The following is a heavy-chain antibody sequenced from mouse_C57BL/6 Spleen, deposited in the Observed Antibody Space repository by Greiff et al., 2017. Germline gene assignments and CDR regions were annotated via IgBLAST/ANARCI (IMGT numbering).Heavy chain of an antibody. CDR3: ARPYYGSSHAWFAY. CDR1: GFTFSDYG. V-gene: IGHV5-17*01. CDR2: ISSGSSTI. J-gene: IGHJ3*01. D-gene: IGHD1-1*01. Sequence: EVKLMESGGGLVKPGGSLKLSCAASGFTFSDYGMHWVRQAPEKGLEWVAYISSGSSTIYYADTVKGRFTISRDNAKNTLFLQMTSLRSEDTAMYYCARPYYGSSHAWFAYWGQGTLVTVSA.